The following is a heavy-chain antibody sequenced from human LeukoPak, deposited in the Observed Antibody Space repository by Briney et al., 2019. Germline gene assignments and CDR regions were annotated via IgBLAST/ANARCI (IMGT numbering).Heavy chain of an antibody. CDR1: GFTFSSYS. D-gene: IGHD3-10*01. CDR3: ARGSGYYGSAPYI. Sequence: PGGSLRLSCAASGFTFSSYSMKWVRQAPRKWLELVSSISSSSSYIYYADSVKGRFTISKDNVKNSLYLQMNSLRAEDTAVYYCARGSGYYGSAPYIWGQGTMVTVSS. J-gene: IGHJ3*02. V-gene: IGHV3-21*01. CDR2: ISSSSSYI.